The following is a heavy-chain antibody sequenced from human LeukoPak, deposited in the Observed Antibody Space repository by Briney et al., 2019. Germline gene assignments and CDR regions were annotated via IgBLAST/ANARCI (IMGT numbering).Heavy chain of an antibody. V-gene: IGHV1-46*01. D-gene: IGHD4-17*01. Sequence: GASVKVSCKASGYNFTNYYIHWVRQAPGQEFEWMGIINPSGGGTSYAHNFLGRVTLTRDTSTSTVYMEVNRLRSEDTVVYYCARSVPVTIRGGWYFDLWGCGTLVTVSS. CDR2: INPSGGGT. J-gene: IGHJ2*01. CDR1: GYNFTNYY. CDR3: ARSVPVTIRGGWYFDL.